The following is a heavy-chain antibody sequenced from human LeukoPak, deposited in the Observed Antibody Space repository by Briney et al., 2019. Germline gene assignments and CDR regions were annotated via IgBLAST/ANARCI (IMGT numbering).Heavy chain of an antibody. CDR2: IYYSGST. V-gene: IGHV4-59*08. Sequence: PSETLSLTCTVSGGSISSYYWSWIRQPPGKALEWIGYIYYSGSTNYNPSLKSRVTISVDTSKNHLSLNLSSVTAADTAVYYCATTENSSGWFGYWGQGTLVTVSS. D-gene: IGHD6-19*01. J-gene: IGHJ4*02. CDR3: ATTENSSGWFGY. CDR1: GGSISSYY.